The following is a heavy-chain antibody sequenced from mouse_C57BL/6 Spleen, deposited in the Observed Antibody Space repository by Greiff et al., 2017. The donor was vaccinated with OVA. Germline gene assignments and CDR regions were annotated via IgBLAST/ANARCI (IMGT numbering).Heavy chain of an antibody. CDR1: GYAFSSYW. D-gene: IGHD2-1*01. Sequence: VKLMESGPELVKPGASVKISCKASGYAFSSYWMNWVKQRPGKGLEWIGRIYPGDGDTNYNGKFKGKATLTADKSSSTAYMQLSSLTSEDSAVYFCARSGYGNPFDYWGQGTTLTFSS. V-gene: IGHV1-82*01. CDR2: IYPGDGDT. J-gene: IGHJ2*01. CDR3: ARSGYGNPFDY.